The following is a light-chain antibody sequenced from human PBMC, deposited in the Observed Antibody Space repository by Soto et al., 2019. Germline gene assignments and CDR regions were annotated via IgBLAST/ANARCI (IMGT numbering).Light chain of an antibody. J-gene: IGKJ1*01. CDR1: QSISNW. Sequence: DIQMTQSPSTLSASVGDRVTITCRASQSISNWLAWYQQKPGKAPTLLIYRASNLEGGVPSRFSGSGSGTEFTLTISSLHPDDFATYYCQQYDSYSREFGQGTKVEI. CDR2: RAS. V-gene: IGKV1-5*03. CDR3: QQYDSYSRE.